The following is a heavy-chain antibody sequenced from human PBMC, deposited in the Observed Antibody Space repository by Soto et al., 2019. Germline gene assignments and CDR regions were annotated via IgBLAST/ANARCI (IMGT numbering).Heavy chain of an antibody. D-gene: IGHD2-15*01. Sequence: GPGPHLPSETLSLTCTVSGGSISSSSYYWGWIRQPPGKGLEWIGSIYYSGNTYYNPSLKSRVTISVDTSKNQFSLKLSSVTAADTAVYYCFSRFVSHYYYYGMDVWGQGTTVTVSS. J-gene: IGHJ6*02. CDR3: FSRFVSHYYYYGMDV. CDR2: IYYSGNT. CDR1: GGSISSSSYY. V-gene: IGHV4-39*01.